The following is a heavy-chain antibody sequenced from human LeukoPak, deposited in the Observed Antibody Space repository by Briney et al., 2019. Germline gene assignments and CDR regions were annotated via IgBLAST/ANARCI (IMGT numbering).Heavy chain of an antibody. V-gene: IGHV3-48*04. J-gene: IGHJ3*02. D-gene: IGHD3-3*01. CDR3: ARDERFLEWSYDAFDI. CDR2: ISSSGSTI. Sequence: GGSLRLSCAASGFNFSIYSMSWIRQAPGKGLEWVSYISSSGSTIYYADSVKGRFTISRDNAKNSLYLQMNSLRAEDTAVYYCARDERFLEWSYDAFDIWGQGTMVTVSS. CDR1: GFNFSIYS.